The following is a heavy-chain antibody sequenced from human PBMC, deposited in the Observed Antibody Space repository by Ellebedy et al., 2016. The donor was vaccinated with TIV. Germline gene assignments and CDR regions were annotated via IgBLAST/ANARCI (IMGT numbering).Heavy chain of an antibody. CDR1: GYTFASEW. V-gene: IGHV5-51*01. CDR3: ARRDGDY. CDR2: VYPSDSDA. Sequence: KVSXKASGYTFASEWIGWVRQMPGRGLEWMGTVYPSDSDARYSPSFQGQVTISVDKSITTAYLQWSSLKASDTAMYYCARRDGDYWGQGTMVIVSS. J-gene: IGHJ4*02.